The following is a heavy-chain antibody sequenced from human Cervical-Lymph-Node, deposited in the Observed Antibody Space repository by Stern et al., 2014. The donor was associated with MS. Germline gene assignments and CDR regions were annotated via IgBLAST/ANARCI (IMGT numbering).Heavy chain of an antibody. CDR3: ASTYSSSHYYFDY. Sequence: VQLEESGGGVVQPGRSLRLSCAASGFSFSRYAMHWVRQAPRKGLEWVALIWYDGSNPYYADSVTGRFTISRDNFKNTLYLQMNSLRAEDTAVYYCASTYSSSHYYFDYWGQGTLVTVSS. CDR2: IWYDGSNP. V-gene: IGHV3-33*01. D-gene: IGHD6-13*01. J-gene: IGHJ4*02. CDR1: GFSFSRYA.